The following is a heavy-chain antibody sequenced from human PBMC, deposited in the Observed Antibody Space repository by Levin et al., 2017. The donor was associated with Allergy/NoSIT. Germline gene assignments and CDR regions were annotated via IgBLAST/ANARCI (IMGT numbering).Heavy chain of an antibody. J-gene: IGHJ4*02. CDR2: ISSSSSTI. D-gene: IGHD4-23*01. CDR1: GFTFSSYS. CDR3: ARDDYGGNSGYYFDY. Sequence: GESLKISCAASGFTFSSYSMNWVRQAPGKGLEWVSYISSSSSTIYYADSVKGRFTISRDNAKNSLYLQMNSLRAEDTAVYYCARDDYGGNSGYYFDYWGQGTLVTVSS. V-gene: IGHV3-48*01.